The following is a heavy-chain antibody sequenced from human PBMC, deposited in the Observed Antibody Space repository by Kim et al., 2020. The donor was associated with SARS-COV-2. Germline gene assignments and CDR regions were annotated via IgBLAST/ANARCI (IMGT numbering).Heavy chain of an antibody. D-gene: IGHD3-10*01. CDR3: ARDLVVGAGSIYYFDF. Sequence: DSVKGRFTISRDNAKNSPYLQMYSLRAEDTAVYYCARDLVVGAGSIYYFDFWGQGTLVTVSS. J-gene: IGHJ4*02. V-gene: IGHV3-21*01.